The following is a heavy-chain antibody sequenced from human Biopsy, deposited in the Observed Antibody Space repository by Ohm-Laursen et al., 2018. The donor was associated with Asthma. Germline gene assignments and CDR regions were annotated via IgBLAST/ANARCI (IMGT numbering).Heavy chain of an antibody. D-gene: IGHD3-9*01. CDR2: VNTGNGDT. Sequence: SSVKVSCKASGYNFISFAIHWVRQAPGQRLEWMGWVNTGNGDTKYSQKFQGRVTITRDTSASTAYMELRSLRSEDTATYYCARTYYDFLTGQVKDVFGVWGQGTMVTVSP. J-gene: IGHJ3*01. V-gene: IGHV1-3*04. CDR3: ARTYYDFLTGQVKDVFGV. CDR1: GYNFISFA.